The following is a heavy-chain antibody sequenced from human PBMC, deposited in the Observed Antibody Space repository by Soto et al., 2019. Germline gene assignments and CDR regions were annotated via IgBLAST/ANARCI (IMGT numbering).Heavy chain of an antibody. J-gene: IGHJ4*02. CDR2: INHSGST. D-gene: IGHD3-9*01. Sequence: SETLSLTCAVYGGSFSGYYWSWIRQPPGKGLEWIGEINHSGSTNYNPSLKSRVTISVGTSKNQFSLKLSSVTAADTAVYYCARGKGSLLRYFDWLLDYWGQGTLVTVSS. V-gene: IGHV4-34*01. CDR1: GGSFSGYY. CDR3: ARGKGSLLRYFDWLLDY.